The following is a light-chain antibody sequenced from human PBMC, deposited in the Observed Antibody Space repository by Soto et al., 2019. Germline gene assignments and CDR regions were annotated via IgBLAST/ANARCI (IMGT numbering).Light chain of an antibody. J-gene: IGKJ2*01. CDR1: QSISSG. Sequence: DIQMTQSPSTLSASVGDRVTITCRASQSISSGLAWYQQKPGKAPKLLIYTASSLESGVPSRFSGSGSGTDFSLTISSLQPDDFATYYCQHYNSYSVTFGQGTKLEIK. V-gene: IGKV1-5*03. CDR3: QHYNSYSVT. CDR2: TAS.